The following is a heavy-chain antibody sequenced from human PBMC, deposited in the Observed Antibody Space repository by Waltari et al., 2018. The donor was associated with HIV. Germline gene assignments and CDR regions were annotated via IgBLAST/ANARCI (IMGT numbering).Heavy chain of an antibody. CDR1: GYTFTGYY. CDR3: ARGYSTGPSFDP. Sequence: QVQLVQSGAEVKKPGASVKVSCKASGYTFTGYYMHWVRQAPGQGLEWMGWINPNRGGTNYAQKFQGWVTMTRDTSISTAYMELSRLRSDDTAVYYCARGYSTGPSFDPWGQGTLVTVSS. J-gene: IGHJ5*02. V-gene: IGHV1-2*04. CDR2: INPNRGGT. D-gene: IGHD6-25*01.